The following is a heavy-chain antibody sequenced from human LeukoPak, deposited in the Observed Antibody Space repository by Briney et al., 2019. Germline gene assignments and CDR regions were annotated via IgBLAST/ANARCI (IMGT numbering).Heavy chain of an antibody. V-gene: IGHV3-30-3*01. D-gene: IGHD6-13*01. CDR2: ISFDGGNK. CDR3: ARVYSSSWSVDS. J-gene: IGHJ4*02. Sequence: GGSLRLSCAASGFTFSTYAMQWVRQAPGKGLEWVAVISFDGGNKYYADSVEGRFTISRDNSKNTVYLQMNSLRAEDTAVYYCARVYSSSWSVDSWGQGTLVTVSS. CDR1: GFTFSTYA.